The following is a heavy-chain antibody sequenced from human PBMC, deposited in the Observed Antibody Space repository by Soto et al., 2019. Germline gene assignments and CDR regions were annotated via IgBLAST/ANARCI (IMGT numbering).Heavy chain of an antibody. V-gene: IGHV3-23*01. CDR2: ITGYGATT. Sequence: EAQLLESGGGLVQPGGSLRLSCSASGFIFNNYAMSWVRQAPGKGLEWVSGITGYGATTYYAESVKGRFTISRDNSKNTLYLQMSTLTAEDTAVYYCARDPLLYDSDWYPNWSGPWGQGTLVTVSS. D-gene: IGHD6-19*01. CDR3: ARDPLLYDSDWYPNWSGP. CDR1: GFIFNNYA. J-gene: IGHJ5*02.